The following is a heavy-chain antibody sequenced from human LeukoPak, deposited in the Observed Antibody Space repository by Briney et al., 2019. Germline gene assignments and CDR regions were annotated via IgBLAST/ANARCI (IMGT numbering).Heavy chain of an antibody. Sequence: KPSETLSLTCTVSGVFITSYYWSWIRQPPGKGLEWIGSIYYSGSTYYNPSLKSRVTISVDTSKNQFSLKLSSVTAADTAVYYCATIKIAAAGKIFDYWGQGTLVTVSS. CDR1: GVFITSYY. J-gene: IGHJ4*02. CDR3: ATIKIAAAGKIFDY. CDR2: IYYSGST. D-gene: IGHD6-13*01. V-gene: IGHV4-59*05.